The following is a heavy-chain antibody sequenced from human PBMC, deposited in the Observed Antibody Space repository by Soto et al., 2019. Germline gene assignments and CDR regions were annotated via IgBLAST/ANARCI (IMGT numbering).Heavy chain of an antibody. Sequence: PSETLSLTCAVYGGSFSGYYWSWIRQPPGKGLEWIGSIYYSGSTYYNPSLKSRVTISVDTSKNQFSLKLSSVTAADTAVYYCARVAGYCSSTSCYSYYMDVWGKGTTVTVSS. V-gene: IGHV4-34*01. CDR2: IYYSGST. CDR1: GGSFSGYY. D-gene: IGHD2-2*01. J-gene: IGHJ6*03. CDR3: ARVAGYCSSTSCYSYYMDV.